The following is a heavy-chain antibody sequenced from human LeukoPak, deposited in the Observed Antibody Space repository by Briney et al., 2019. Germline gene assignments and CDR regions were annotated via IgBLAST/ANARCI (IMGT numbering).Heavy chain of an antibody. D-gene: IGHD6-19*01. CDR2: ISYDGSNK. Sequence: GRSLRLSCAASGFTFSSYAMYWVRQAPGKGLEWVAVISYDGSNKYYADSVKGRFTISRDNSKNTLYLQVNSLRAEDTAVYYCARGSLVAVLNWGQGTLVTVSS. V-gene: IGHV3-30-3*01. CDR1: GFTFSSYA. CDR3: ARGSLVAVLN. J-gene: IGHJ4*02.